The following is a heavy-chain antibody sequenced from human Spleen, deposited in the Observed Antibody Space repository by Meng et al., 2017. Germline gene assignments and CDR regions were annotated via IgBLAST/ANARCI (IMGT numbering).Heavy chain of an antibody. Sequence: VQLVQSGAEVKMPGASVRVSCKASGYTFITYNICWVRQAPGQGLEWMGWISGDSGNTNYAQNFQGRITMTRDTSTNTAYMELGSLTSDDTAVYYCARLTKPNTGSYGFDFWGQGTLVTVSS. V-gene: IGHV1-18*01. CDR1: GYTFITYN. CDR3: ARLTKPNTGSYGFDF. CDR2: ISGDSGNT. J-gene: IGHJ4*02. D-gene: IGHD1-26*01.